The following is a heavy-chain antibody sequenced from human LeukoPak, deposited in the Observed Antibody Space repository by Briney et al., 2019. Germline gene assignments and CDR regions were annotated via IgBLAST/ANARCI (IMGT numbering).Heavy chain of an antibody. D-gene: IGHD1-26*01. Sequence: GGSLRLSCAASGFTFSSYNMSWVRQAPGKGLEWISYITTSGGTIYYADSVKGRFTISRDNAKNSLYLQMNSLRDEDTAVYYCARRIVGAFPFDYWGQGTLVTVSS. CDR2: ITTSGGTI. V-gene: IGHV3-48*02. CDR1: GFTFSSYN. CDR3: ARRIVGAFPFDY. J-gene: IGHJ4*02.